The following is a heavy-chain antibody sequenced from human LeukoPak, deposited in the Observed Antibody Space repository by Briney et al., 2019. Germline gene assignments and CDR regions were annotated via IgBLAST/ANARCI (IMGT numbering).Heavy chain of an antibody. Sequence: PGGSLRLSCAACGFTFSSYGMHWDRQAPGKGLEWVAVISYDGSNKYYADSVKGRFTISRDNSKNTLYLQMNSLRAEDTAVYYCAKDSGYCSGGSCYTAFDYWGQGSLVTVSS. V-gene: IGHV3-30*18. CDR3: AKDSGYCSGGSCYTAFDY. D-gene: IGHD2-15*01. J-gene: IGHJ4*02. CDR1: GFTFSSYG. CDR2: ISYDGSNK.